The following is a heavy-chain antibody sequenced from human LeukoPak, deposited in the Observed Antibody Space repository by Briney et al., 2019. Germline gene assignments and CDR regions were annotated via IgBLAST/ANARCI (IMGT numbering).Heavy chain of an antibody. Sequence: GGSLRLSCAASGFSFSDTWMNWVRQAPGKGLEWVGLIKRKTDDGTTDYAAPEKGRFTISRDDSKNTLYLQMNSLKTEDTAVYYCTTQSGAWNFDYWGQGTLVTVSP. CDR1: GFSFSDTW. CDR3: TTQSGAWNFDY. V-gene: IGHV3-15*07. D-gene: IGHD1-1*01. CDR2: IKRKTDDGTT. J-gene: IGHJ4*02.